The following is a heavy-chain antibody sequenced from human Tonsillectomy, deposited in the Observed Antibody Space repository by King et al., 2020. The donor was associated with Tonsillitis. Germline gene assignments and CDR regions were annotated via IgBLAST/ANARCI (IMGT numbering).Heavy chain of an antibody. V-gene: IGHV3-23*04. Sequence: VQLVESGGGLVQPGGSLRLSCAASGFIFSNYSMSWVRQAPGKGLEWVSAISGGGDNTYYADSVKGRFTISVDNSKNTLDLQMNSLRDEDPAVYYFARKLQGFFDYWGQGTLVTVSS. CDR2: ISGGGDNT. J-gene: IGHJ4*02. CDR3: ARKLQGFFDY. CDR1: GFIFSNYS.